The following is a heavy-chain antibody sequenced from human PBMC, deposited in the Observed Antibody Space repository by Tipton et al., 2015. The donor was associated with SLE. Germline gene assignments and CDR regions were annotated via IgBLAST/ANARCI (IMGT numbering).Heavy chain of an antibody. D-gene: IGHD3-22*01. CDR2: ISGSGYST. J-gene: IGHJ3*02. V-gene: IGHV3-23*01. Sequence: SSSSYYWGWIRQAPGKGLEWVSAISGSGYSTYYADSVKGRFTISRDNSKNTLYLQMNSLRAEDTAVYYCAKSEYYDSSGYYPDAFDIWGQGTMVTVSS. CDR3: AKSEYYDSSGYYPDAFDI. CDR1: SSSSYY.